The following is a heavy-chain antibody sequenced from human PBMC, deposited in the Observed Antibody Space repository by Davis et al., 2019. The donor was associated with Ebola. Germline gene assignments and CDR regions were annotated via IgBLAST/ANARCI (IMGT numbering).Heavy chain of an antibody. D-gene: IGHD2-15*01. CDR1: GFTFDDYA. CDR2: ISWNSGSI. J-gene: IGHJ6*02. V-gene: IGHV3-9*01. Sequence: GGSLRLSCAASGFTFDDYAMHWVRHAPGKGLEWVSGISWNSGSIGYADSVKGRFTISRDNAKNYLYLQMNSLRAEDTALYYCAKDKAVVVAATSLDSVGMDVWGQGTTVTVSS. CDR3: AKDKAVVVAATSLDSVGMDV.